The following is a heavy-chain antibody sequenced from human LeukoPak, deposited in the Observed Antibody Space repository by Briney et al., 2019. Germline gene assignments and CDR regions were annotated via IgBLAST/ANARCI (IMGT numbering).Heavy chain of an antibody. D-gene: IGHD6-19*01. V-gene: IGHV1-69*05. Sequence: SVKVSCKASGGTFSSYAISWVRQAPGQGLEWMVRIIPIFGTANYAQKFQGRVTITTDESTSTAYMELSSLRSEDTAVYYCARDVGINLAVAGKANWFDPCGQGTLVTVSS. CDR1: GGTFSSYA. CDR2: IIPIFGTA. CDR3: ARDVGINLAVAGKANWFDP. J-gene: IGHJ5*02.